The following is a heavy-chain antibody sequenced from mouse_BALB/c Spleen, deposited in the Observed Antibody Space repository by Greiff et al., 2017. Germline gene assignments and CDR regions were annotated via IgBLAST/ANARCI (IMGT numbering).Heavy chain of an antibody. V-gene: IGHV1-77*01. D-gene: IGHD2-14*01. CDR2: IYPGSGNT. CDR1: GYTFTDYY. CDR3: ARGGRYDGDAMDY. Sequence: QVQVKQSGAELARPGASVKLSCKASGYTFTDYYINWVKQRTGQGLEWIGEIYPGSGNTYYNEKFKGKATLTADKSSSTAYMQLSSLTSEDSAVYFCARGGRYDGDAMDYWGQGTSVTVSS. J-gene: IGHJ4*01.